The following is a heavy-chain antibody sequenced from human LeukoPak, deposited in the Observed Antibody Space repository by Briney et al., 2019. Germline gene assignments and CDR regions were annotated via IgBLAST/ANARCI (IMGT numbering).Heavy chain of an antibody. CDR3: ALAPNSNWFDF. Sequence: SETLSLTCTVSGDSTSNFYWNWIRQSPGKGLEWIVNIHYSGSSVYNPSLKSRGTISIDTSSRQFLLQLNSVTAADTAVYFCALAPNSNWFDFWGPGTLVTVSS. V-gene: IGHV4-59*03. J-gene: IGHJ5*01. CDR1: GDSTSNFY. CDR2: IHYSGSS. D-gene: IGHD2-8*01.